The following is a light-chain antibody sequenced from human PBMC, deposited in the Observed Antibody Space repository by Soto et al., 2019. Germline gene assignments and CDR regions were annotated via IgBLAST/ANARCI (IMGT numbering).Light chain of an antibody. Sequence: QSVLTQPASVSGSPGQSITISCTGSGSDIGAYNYVSWYQQHPGKAPKLLIHGVTRRPSGVSSRFSPSKSAYTASLTISGLQAEDEANYYCASWEDSLNGWVIGGGTKLTVL. V-gene: IGLV2-14*01. CDR1: GSDIGAYNY. CDR2: GVT. CDR3: ASWEDSLNGWV. J-gene: IGLJ3*02.